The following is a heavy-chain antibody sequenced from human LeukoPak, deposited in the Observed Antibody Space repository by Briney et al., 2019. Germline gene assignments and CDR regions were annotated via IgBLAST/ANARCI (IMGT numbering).Heavy chain of an antibody. CDR1: GGSISSSNW. CDR3: AREPQSYSSSWFDY. D-gene: IGHD6-13*01. V-gene: IGHV4-4*02. J-gene: IGHJ5*01. Sequence: SGTLSLTCAVSGGSISSSNWWSWVRQPPGKGLEWIGEIYHSGSTNHNPSLKSRVTISVDKSKNQFSLKLSSVTAADTAVYYCAREPQSYSSSWFDYWGQGTLVTVSS. CDR2: IYHSGST.